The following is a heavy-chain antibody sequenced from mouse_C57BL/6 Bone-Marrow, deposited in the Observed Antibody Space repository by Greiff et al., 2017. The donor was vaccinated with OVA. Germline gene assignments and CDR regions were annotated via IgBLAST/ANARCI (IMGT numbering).Heavy chain of an antibody. J-gene: IGHJ4*01. Sequence: EVHLVESGGGLVQPGGSMKLSCAASGFTFSDAWMDWVRQSPEKGLEWVAEIRNKANNHATYYAESVKGRFTISRDDYKSSIDLQMNSLRAEDTGIYYCTLRQLRLYAMDYWGQGTSVTVSS. D-gene: IGHD3-2*02. V-gene: IGHV6-6*01. CDR2: IRNKANNHAT. CDR1: GFTFSDAW. CDR3: TLRQLRLYAMDY.